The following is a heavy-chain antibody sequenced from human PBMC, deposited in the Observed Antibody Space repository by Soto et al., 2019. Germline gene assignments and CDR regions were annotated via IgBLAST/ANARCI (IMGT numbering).Heavy chain of an antibody. J-gene: IGHJ6*03. CDR3: ARRGYYKYYMDV. D-gene: IGHD3-9*01. Sequence: PGGSLGLSCAASGFTFSSYDMHWVRQATGKGLEWVSAIGTAGDTYYPGSVKGRFTISRENAKNSLYLQMNSLRAGDTAVYYCARRGYYKYYMDVWGKGTTVTVSS. CDR1: GFTFSSYD. V-gene: IGHV3-13*01. CDR2: IGTAGDT.